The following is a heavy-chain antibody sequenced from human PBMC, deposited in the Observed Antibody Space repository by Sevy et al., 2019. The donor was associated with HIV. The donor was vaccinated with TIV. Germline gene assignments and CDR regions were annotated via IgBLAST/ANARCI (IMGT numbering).Heavy chain of an antibody. V-gene: IGHV1-69*10. Sequence: ASVKVSCKASGGTFSSYAISWVRQAPGQGLEWMGGIIPILGIANYAQKFQGRVTITADKSTSTAYMELSSLRSEDTAVYYCARDFGRGTGTTYGYWGQGTLVTVSS. CDR2: IIPILGIA. D-gene: IGHD1-7*01. CDR3: ARDFGRGTGTTYGY. CDR1: GGTFSSYA. J-gene: IGHJ4*02.